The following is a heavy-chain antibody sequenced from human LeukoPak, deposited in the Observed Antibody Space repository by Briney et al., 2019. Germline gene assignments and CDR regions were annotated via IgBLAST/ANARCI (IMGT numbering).Heavy chain of an antibody. CDR1: GFTFSSYA. J-gene: IGHJ4*02. Sequence: PGGSLRLSCAASGFTFSSYAMSWVRQAPGKGLEWVSAISGSGGSTYYADSVKGRFTISRDNSKNTLYLQMNSLRAEDTAVYYCAKDSGALTGTPSYFDYWGQGTLVTVSS. CDR2: ISGSGGST. CDR3: AKDSGALTGTPSYFDY. V-gene: IGHV3-23*01. D-gene: IGHD1-20*01.